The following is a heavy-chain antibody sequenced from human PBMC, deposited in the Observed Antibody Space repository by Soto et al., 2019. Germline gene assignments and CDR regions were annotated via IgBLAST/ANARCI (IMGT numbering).Heavy chain of an antibody. D-gene: IGHD6-13*01. Sequence: GASVKVSCKASGYTFTSYGISWVRQAPGQGVESMGWISAYNGNTNHAQKLQGRVTISTDTSTSTAYMELRSLRSDDTAVYYCARESSSSCHDYWGQGTLVTVSS. CDR2: ISAYNGNT. J-gene: IGHJ4*02. CDR1: GYTFTSYG. CDR3: ARESSSSCHDY. V-gene: IGHV1-18*01.